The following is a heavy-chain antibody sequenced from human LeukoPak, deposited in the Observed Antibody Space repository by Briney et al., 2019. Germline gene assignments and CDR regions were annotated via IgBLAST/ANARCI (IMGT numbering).Heavy chain of an antibody. J-gene: IGHJ6*03. CDR2: IIPIFATA. CDR3: ARGPRITLIRGGQWYYYMDV. Sequence: SVKVSCKASGGTFSNYVINWVRQAPGQGLEWMGGIIPIFATADYAQKFQGRVTITADESTSTAYMELSSLRSEDTAVYYCARGPRITLIRGGQWYYYMDVWGKGTTVTISS. CDR1: GGTFSNYV. V-gene: IGHV1-69*01. D-gene: IGHD3-10*01.